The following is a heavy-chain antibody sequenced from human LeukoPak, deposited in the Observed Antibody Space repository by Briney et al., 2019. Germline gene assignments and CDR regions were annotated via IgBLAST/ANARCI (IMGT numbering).Heavy chain of an antibody. J-gene: IGHJ4*02. D-gene: IGHD3-9*01. Sequence: ASVKVSCKASGYTFSNYYMHWVRQAPGQGLEWMGTINPSGGSTTYAQKFQGRVTMTRDTSTRTVYMELRNLRSEDTAVYYCARDHATIGKYDYWGQGTLDTVSS. CDR2: INPSGGST. CDR1: GYTFSNYY. CDR3: ARDHATIGKYDY. V-gene: IGHV1-46*01.